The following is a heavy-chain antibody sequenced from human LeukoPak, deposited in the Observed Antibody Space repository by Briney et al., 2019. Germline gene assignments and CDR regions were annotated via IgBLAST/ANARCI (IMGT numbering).Heavy chain of an antibody. D-gene: IGHD3-10*01. Sequence: ASVKVSCKASGYTFTGYYMHWVRQAPGQGLEWMGWINPNSGGTNYAQKFQGRVTMTRDTSISTAYMELSRLRSDDTAVYYCARDRPDKYLNMVRGATYWFDPWGQGTLVTVSS. CDR1: GYTFTGYY. CDR2: INPNSGGT. CDR3: ARDRPDKYLNMVRGATYWFDP. J-gene: IGHJ5*02. V-gene: IGHV1-2*02.